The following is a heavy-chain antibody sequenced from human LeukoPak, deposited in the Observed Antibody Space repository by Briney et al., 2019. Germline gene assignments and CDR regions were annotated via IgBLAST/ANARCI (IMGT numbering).Heavy chain of an antibody. J-gene: IGHJ4*02. CDR3: ARVRSSSGWYAY. V-gene: IGHV4-61*02. CDR1: GGSLSSGSYY. D-gene: IGHD6-19*01. CDR2: VYTSGST. Sequence: PSQTLSLTCTVSGGSLSSGSYYWSWIRQPAGKGLEWIGRVYTSGSTNYNPSLKSRVTISVDTSNNQSSLKLRSVTAADTAVYYCARVRSSSGWYAYWGQGTLVTVSS.